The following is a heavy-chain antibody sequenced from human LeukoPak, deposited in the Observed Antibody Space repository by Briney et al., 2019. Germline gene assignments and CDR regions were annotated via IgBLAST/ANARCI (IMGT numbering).Heavy chain of an antibody. CDR2: IKSKTDGGTT. D-gene: IGHD7-27*01. CDR3: TTDNKPQSDVSSPPPNWGSSRYYWYFDL. J-gene: IGHJ2*01. Sequence: GGSLRLSCAASGFTFSNAWMSWVRQAPGKGLEWVGRIKSKTDGGTTDYAAPVKGRFTISRDDSKNTLYLQMNSLKTEDTAVYYCTTDNKPQSDVSSPPPNWGSSRYYWYFDLWCRGTLVTDSS. V-gene: IGHV3-15*01. CDR1: GFTFSNAW.